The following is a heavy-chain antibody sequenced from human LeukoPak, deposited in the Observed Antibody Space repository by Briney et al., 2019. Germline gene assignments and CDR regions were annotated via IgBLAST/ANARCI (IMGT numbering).Heavy chain of an antibody. Sequence: SVKVSCKASGGTFSSYAISWVRQAPGQGLEWMGGIIPIFGTANYAQKFQGRVTITTDESTSTAYMELSSLRSEDTAVYYCARDIVVVPAAIGVSGNWFDPWGQGTLVTVSS. D-gene: IGHD2-2*01. J-gene: IGHJ5*02. CDR1: GGTFSSYA. CDR3: ARDIVVVPAAIGVSGNWFDP. CDR2: IIPIFGTA. V-gene: IGHV1-69*05.